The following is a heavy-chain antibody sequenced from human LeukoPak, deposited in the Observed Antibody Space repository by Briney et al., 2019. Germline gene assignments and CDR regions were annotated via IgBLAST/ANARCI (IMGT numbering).Heavy chain of an antibody. CDR3: AADLLAGSPAEGY. CDR1: GFTFTSSA. CDR2: IVVGSGNT. Sequence: SVKVSCKASGFTFTSSAMLWVRQARGQRLERIGWIVVGSGNTNYAQKFQERVTITRDMSTSTAYMELSSLRSEDTAVYYRAADLLAGSPAEGYWGQGTLVTVSS. D-gene: IGHD3-3*02. V-gene: IGHV1-58*02. J-gene: IGHJ4*02.